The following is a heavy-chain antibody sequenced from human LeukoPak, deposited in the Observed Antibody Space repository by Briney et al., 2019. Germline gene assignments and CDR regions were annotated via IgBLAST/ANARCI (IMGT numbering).Heavy chain of an antibody. V-gene: IGHV1-18*01. D-gene: IGHD6-19*01. Sequence: ASVKVSCKASGYTFISYGISWVRQASGQGLEWMGWISAYNDNTNYAQKLQGRVTMTTDTSTSTAYMELRSLRSDDTAVYYCARVWGSGWPLYYYYYGMDVWGQGTTVTVSS. CDR3: ARVWGSGWPLYYYYYGMDV. J-gene: IGHJ6*02. CDR2: ISAYNDNT. CDR1: GYTFISYG.